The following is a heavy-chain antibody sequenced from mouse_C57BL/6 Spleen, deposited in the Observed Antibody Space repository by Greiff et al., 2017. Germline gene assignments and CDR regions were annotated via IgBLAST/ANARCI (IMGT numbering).Heavy chain of an antibody. D-gene: IGHD1-1*01. Sequence: EVKVVESEGGLVQPGSSMKLSCTASGFTFSDYYMAWVRQVPEKGLEWVANINYDGSSTYYLDSLKSRFIISRDNAKNILYLQMSSLKSEDTATYYCARLIYYYEDAMDYWGQGTSVTVSS. J-gene: IGHJ4*01. CDR3: ARLIYYYEDAMDY. CDR1: GFTFSDYY. V-gene: IGHV5-16*01. CDR2: INYDGSST.